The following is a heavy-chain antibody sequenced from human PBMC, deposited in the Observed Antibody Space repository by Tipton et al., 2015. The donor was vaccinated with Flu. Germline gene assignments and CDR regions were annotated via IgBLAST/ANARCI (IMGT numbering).Heavy chain of an antibody. CDR3: ARDGVSGSYATFDY. V-gene: IGHV3-53*01. CDR1: GFTVSSNY. D-gene: IGHD1-26*01. J-gene: IGHJ4*02. CDR2: IYSGDST. Sequence: SLRLSCAASGFTVSSNYMSWVRQAPGKGLEWVSVIYSGDSTHYADSVKGRFTISRDNSKNTLYLQMNSLRAEDTAVHYCARDGVSGSYATFDYWGQGTLVTVSS.